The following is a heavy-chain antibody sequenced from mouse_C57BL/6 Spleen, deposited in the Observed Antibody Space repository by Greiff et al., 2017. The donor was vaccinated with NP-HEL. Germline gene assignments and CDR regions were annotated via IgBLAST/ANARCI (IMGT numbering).Heavy chain of an antibody. CDR2: ISSGSSTI. Sequence: EVMLVESGGGLVKPGGSLKLSCAASGFPFSDYGMHWVRQAPEKGLEWVAYISSGSSTIYYAETVKGRFTISRDNAKNTPFLQFTSLRSEDTAMYYCAITVWFAYWGQGTLVTVSA. V-gene: IGHV5-17*01. J-gene: IGHJ3*01. CDR3: AITVWFAY. D-gene: IGHD4-1*01. CDR1: GFPFSDYG.